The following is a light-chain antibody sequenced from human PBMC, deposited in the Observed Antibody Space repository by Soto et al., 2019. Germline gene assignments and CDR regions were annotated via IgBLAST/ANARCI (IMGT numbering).Light chain of an antibody. Sequence: QSALTQPASVSGSPGQSITISCTGTSSDVGGYNYVSWYQQHPGKAPKLMIYDVTSRPSGVSNRFSGSKSDNMASLTISGRQAEDEADYYCSSYTRTSTLVVFGGGTKLTVL. J-gene: IGLJ2*01. V-gene: IGLV2-14*01. CDR3: SSYTRTSTLVV. CDR1: SSDVGGYNY. CDR2: DVT.